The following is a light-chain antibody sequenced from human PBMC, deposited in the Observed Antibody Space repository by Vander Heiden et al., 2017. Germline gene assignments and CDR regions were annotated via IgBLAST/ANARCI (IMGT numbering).Light chain of an antibody. CDR1: QGISSY. Sequence: DIQGTQSPSSLPSSVGDRVTITCRASQGISSYLAWYQQKPGKGHKLLLYDASTLKSGVPSPFSGSGTGTDFTLTISSLQPEHVATYFCQWDGGARDPFGHGTKVDIK. V-gene: IGKV1-27*01. J-gene: IGKJ3*01. CDR3: QWDGGARDP. CDR2: DAS.